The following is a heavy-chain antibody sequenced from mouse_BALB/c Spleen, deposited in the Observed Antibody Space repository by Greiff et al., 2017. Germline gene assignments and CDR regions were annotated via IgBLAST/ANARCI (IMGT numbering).Heavy chain of an antibody. D-gene: IGHD1-2*01. Sequence: EVKLVESGGGLVKPGGSLKLSCAASGFTFSSYAMSWVRQTPEKRLEWVASISSGGSTYYPDSVKGRFTISRDNARNILYLQMSSLRSEDTAMYYCARRGTTATAWFAYWGQGTLVTVSA. CDR3: ARRGTTATAWFAY. CDR1: GFTFSSYA. V-gene: IGHV5-6-5*01. CDR2: ISSGGST. J-gene: IGHJ3*01.